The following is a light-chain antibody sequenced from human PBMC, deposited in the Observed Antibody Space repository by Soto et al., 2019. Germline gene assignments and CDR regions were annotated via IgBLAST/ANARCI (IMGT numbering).Light chain of an antibody. J-gene: IGKJ2*01. CDR3: QQYGDLPLT. CDR2: GAS. Sequence: EIMMTQSPGTLSVSPGEGATLSCTASQSVNLNLAWYQQKPGQPPRLLLYGASTRATGIPVRFSGDGSGKDFTLTISRLDPEDFAVYFCQQYGDLPLTFGRGTRLEMK. CDR1: QSVNLN. V-gene: IGKV3-15*01.